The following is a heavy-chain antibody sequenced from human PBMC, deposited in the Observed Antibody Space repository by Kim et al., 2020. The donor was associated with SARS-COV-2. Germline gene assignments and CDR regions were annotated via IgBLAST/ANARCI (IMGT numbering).Heavy chain of an antibody. Sequence: GGSLRLSCAASGFTFSSYGMHWVRQAPGKGLEWVAVISYDGSNKYYADSVKGRFTISRDNSKNTLYLQMNSLRAEDTAVYYCAANGGDSSGWYYYYYGMDVWGKGTTVTVSA. V-gene: IGHV3-30*03. D-gene: IGHD6-19*01. CDR2: ISYDGSNK. CDR1: GFTFSSYG. J-gene: IGHJ6*04. CDR3: AANGGDSSGWYYYYYGMDV.